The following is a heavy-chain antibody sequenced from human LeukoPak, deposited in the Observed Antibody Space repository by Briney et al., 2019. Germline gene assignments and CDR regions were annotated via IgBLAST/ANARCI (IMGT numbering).Heavy chain of an antibody. CDR3: ARDYRYYDSSGYGAEYFQH. D-gene: IGHD3-22*01. CDR2: IIPIFGTA. CDR1: GGTFSSYA. J-gene: IGHJ1*01. V-gene: IGHV1-69*13. Sequence: SVKVSCKASGGTFSSYAISWVRQAPGQGLEWMGGIIPIFGTANYAQKFQGRVTITADEPTSTAYMELSSLRSEDTAVYYCARDYRYYDSSGYGAEYFQHWGQGTLVTVSS.